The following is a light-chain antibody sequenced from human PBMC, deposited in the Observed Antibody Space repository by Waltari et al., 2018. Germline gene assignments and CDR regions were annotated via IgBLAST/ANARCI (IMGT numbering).Light chain of an antibody. J-gene: IGLJ2*01. CDR3: TSYTTSTPLG. V-gene: IGLV2-14*03. CDR2: DVI. Sequence: QSALTQPASVSGSPGQSITISCTGTSGDVGGYNTVSWYQQYPGKAPKLMIYDVINRPSGVPNPSPGSKPANTPPLTISGLQAEAKADYTSTSYTTSTPLGFGGGTKWPAL. CDR1: SGDVGGYNT.